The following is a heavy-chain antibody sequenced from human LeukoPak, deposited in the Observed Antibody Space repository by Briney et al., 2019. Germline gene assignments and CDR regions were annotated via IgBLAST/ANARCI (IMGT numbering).Heavy chain of an antibody. CDR1: GGSISSSSYY. J-gene: IGHJ3*02. CDR3: ASVVPAAIGAFDI. V-gene: IGHV4-39*07. Sequence: SETLSLTCTVSGGSISSSSYYWGWLRQPPGKGLEWIGSIYYSGSTYYNPSLKSRVTISVDTSKNQFSLKLSSVTAADTAVYYCASVVPAAIGAFDIWGQGTMVTVSS. CDR2: IYYSGST. D-gene: IGHD2-2*02.